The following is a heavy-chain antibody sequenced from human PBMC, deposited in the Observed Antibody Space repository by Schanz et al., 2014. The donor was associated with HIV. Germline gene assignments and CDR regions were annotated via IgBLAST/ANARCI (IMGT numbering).Heavy chain of an antibody. D-gene: IGHD3-9*01. CDR3: AREKVGILADYTPNGMDV. V-gene: IGHV1-18*01. CDR2: ISGYNGNT. Sequence: QVQLVQSGAEVKKPGASVKVSCKASGYSFNDYGVSWMRQAPGQGLEWMGWISGYNGNTDYAQKFQDRVTMTTDTSTSTAYMELRSLRSDDTALYYCAREKVGILADYTPNGMDVWGQGTTVTVSS. J-gene: IGHJ6*02. CDR1: GYSFNDYG.